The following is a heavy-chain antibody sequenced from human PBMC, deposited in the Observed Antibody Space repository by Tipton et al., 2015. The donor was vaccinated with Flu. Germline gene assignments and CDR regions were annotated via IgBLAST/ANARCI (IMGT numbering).Heavy chain of an antibody. J-gene: IGHJ4*02. CDR1: GGSISSGTYH. V-gene: IGHV4-39*07. Sequence: TLSLTCTVSGGSISSGTYHWGWIRQPPGKGREWIGTIYYSGSTYYNTSLKSRVTISVDTSKNQFSLKVSSVTAADTAIYYCARDSWAVPYYFDYWGQGTLISVYS. CDR2: IYYSGST. D-gene: IGHD6-6*01. CDR3: ARDSWAVPYYFDY.